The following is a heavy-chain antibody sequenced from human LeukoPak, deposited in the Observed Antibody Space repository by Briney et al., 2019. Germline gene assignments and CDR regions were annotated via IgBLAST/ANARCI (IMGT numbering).Heavy chain of an antibody. J-gene: IGHJ4*02. V-gene: IGHV3-30-3*01. CDR2: ISYDGSNK. Sequence: GKSLRLSCAASGFTFSGYPIHWVRQAPGKGLEWVAVISYDGSNKYYADSVKGPFTISRDNSKNTLYLQMNSLRAEDTAVYYCARGYDILTGYHYWGQGTLVTVSS. CDR1: GFTFSGYP. D-gene: IGHD3-9*01. CDR3: ARGYDILTGYHY.